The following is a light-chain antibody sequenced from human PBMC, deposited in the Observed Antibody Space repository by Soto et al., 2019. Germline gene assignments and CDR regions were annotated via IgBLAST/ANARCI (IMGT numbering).Light chain of an antibody. V-gene: IGLV2-23*02. Sequence: QSVLTQPVSVSGSPGQSITISCTGTSSDVGSYNLVSWYQQHPGKAPKLMIYEVSKRPSGVSNRFSGSKSGNTASLTISGPQAEDEADYYCCSYAGSSTLYVFGTGTKVTVL. J-gene: IGLJ1*01. CDR1: SSDVGSYNL. CDR2: EVS. CDR3: CSYAGSSTLYV.